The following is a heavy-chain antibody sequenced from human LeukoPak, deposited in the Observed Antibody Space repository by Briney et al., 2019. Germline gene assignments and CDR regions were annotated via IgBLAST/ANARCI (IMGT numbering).Heavy chain of an antibody. D-gene: IGHD3-22*01. J-gene: IGHJ5*02. CDR1: GFTFSSYS. V-gene: IGHV3-23*01. CDR2: ISGSGGNT. Sequence: GGSLRLSCAASGFTFSSYSMNWVRQAPGKGLEWVSVISGSGGNTYYADSVKGRFTISRDNSRNTLFLQMSSLRAEDTAVYYCAKNKHFYDSGVYHWGKGTLVTVSS. CDR3: AKNKHFYDSGVYH.